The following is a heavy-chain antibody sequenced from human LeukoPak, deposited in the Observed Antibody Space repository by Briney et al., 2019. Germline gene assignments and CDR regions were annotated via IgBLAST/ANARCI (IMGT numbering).Heavy chain of an antibody. V-gene: IGHV3-7*01. Sequence: GGSLRLSCAASGFTFSSYWMSWVRQAPGKGLECVANIKQDGSEKYYVDSVKGRFTISRDNAKNSLYLQMNSLRAEDTAVYYCATDIVVVVAADDWFDPWGQGTLVTVSS. J-gene: IGHJ5*02. CDR3: ATDIVVVVAADDWFDP. CDR1: GFTFSSYW. CDR2: IKQDGSEK. D-gene: IGHD2-15*01.